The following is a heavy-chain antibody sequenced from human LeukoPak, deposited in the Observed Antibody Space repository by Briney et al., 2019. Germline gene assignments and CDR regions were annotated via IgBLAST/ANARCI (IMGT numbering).Heavy chain of an antibody. V-gene: IGHV1-8*01. Sequence: ASVKVSCKASGYTFTSYDINWVRQATGQGLEWMGWMDPNSGNTGCAQKFLGRVTMTRNTSMNTAYMELSSLRSEDTAVYYCARWASGWFPFDYWGQGTLVTVSS. CDR2: MDPNSGNT. J-gene: IGHJ4*02. CDR3: ARWASGWFPFDY. CDR1: GYTFTSYD. D-gene: IGHD3-10*01.